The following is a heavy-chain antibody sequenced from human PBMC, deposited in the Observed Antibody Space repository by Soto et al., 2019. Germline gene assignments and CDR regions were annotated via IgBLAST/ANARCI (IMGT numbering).Heavy chain of an antibody. Sequence: RGESLKISCKGSGYSFTSYWIGWVRQMPGKGLEWMGIIYPGDSDTRYSPSFQGQVTISADKSISTAYLQWSSLKASDTAMYYCARHSYDFWSGYYFWFDPWGQGTLVTVSS. V-gene: IGHV5-51*01. J-gene: IGHJ5*02. CDR2: IYPGDSDT. CDR3: ARHSYDFWSGYYFWFDP. CDR1: GYSFTSYW. D-gene: IGHD3-3*01.